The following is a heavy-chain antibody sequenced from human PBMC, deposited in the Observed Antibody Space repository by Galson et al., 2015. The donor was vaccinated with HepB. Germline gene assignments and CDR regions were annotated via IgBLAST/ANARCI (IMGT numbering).Heavy chain of an antibody. CDR3: ARAARLAPSTFDV. D-gene: IGHD3-9*01. Sequence: SLRLSCAASGFTFRSHDMHWVRQATGKGLEWVSSIGSAGDTYYARSVKGRFNISRENVKNSVFLEMKSLRAGDTAVYYCARAARLAPSTFDVWGQGTMVTVSS. CDR1: GFTFRSHD. CDR2: IGSAGDT. J-gene: IGHJ3*01. V-gene: IGHV3-13*04.